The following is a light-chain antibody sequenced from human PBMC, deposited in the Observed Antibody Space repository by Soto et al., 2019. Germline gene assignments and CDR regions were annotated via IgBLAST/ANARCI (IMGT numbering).Light chain of an antibody. V-gene: IGKV1-27*01. CDR3: RTYNSAPTWT. Sequence: DIQMTQSPSSLSASVGDRITITCRASQGISNYLAWYQQKPGKVPKLLIYAASTLQSGVPPRFGGSGSGTDFTLTVSSLQPEDVATYYCRTYNSAPTWTFGQGTKVEIK. J-gene: IGKJ1*01. CDR1: QGISNY. CDR2: AAS.